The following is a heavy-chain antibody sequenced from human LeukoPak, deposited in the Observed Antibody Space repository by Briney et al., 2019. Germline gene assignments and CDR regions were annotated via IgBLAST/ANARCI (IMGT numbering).Heavy chain of an antibody. Sequence: PGGSLRLSCAASGSTFSSYGMHWVRQAPGKGLEWVAFIRYDGSNKYYADSVKGRFTISRDNSKNTLYLQMNSLRAEDTAVYYCAKTYSSSRRQYYFDYWGQGTLVTVSS. CDR3: AKTYSSSRRQYYFDY. D-gene: IGHD6-13*01. V-gene: IGHV3-30*02. J-gene: IGHJ4*02. CDR1: GSTFSSYG. CDR2: IRYDGSNK.